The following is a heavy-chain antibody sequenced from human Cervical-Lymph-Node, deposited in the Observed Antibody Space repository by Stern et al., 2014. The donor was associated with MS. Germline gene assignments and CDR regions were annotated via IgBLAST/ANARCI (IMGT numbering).Heavy chain of an antibody. Sequence: VQLGQSGAEVKKPGESLKISCKGSGYSFTSYWIGWVRQMPGQGLEWMGMIYPGDFDTRYRPSFQGQVTILPDKSLRPPYVQRRSLKASDTAMYYCARHSQYPHLSDYWGQGTLVTVSS. CDR2: IYPGDFDT. D-gene: IGHD2-2*01. CDR3: ARHSQYPHLSDY. J-gene: IGHJ4*02. V-gene: IGHV5-51*01. CDR1: GYSFTSYW.